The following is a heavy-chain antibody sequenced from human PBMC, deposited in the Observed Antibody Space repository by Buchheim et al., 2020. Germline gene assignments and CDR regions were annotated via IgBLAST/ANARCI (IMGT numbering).Heavy chain of an antibody. D-gene: IGHD3-22*01. CDR2: IYHSGST. Sequence: QLQLQESRSGLVKPSQTLSLTCAVSGGSISSGGYSWSWIRQPPGKGLEWIGYIYHSGSTYYNPSLKSRVTISVDRSKNQFSLKLSSVTAADTAVYYCARGQGESSGYPLDYWGQG. CDR1: GGSISSGGYS. J-gene: IGHJ4*02. V-gene: IGHV4-30-2*01. CDR3: ARGQGESSGYPLDY.